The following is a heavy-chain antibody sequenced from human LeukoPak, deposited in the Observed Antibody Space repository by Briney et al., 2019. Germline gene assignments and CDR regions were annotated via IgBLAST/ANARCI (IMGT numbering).Heavy chain of an antibody. CDR2: ITSSGATT. D-gene: IGHD4/OR15-4a*01. V-gene: IGHV3-11*01. CDR3: ARDPDYGDPY. Sequence: PGGFLRLSCSASGFSFTDYYMSWFRLSPDKGLEWIAYITSSGATTEYADSVKGRFTISRVNAKNSLYLQMNSLRPDDTAVYYCARDPDYGDPYWGQGTLVTVSS. CDR1: GFSFTDYY. J-gene: IGHJ4*02.